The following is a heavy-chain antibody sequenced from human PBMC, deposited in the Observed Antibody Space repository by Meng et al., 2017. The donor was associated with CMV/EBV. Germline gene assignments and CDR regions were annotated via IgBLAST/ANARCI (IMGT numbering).Heavy chain of an antibody. D-gene: IGHD3-3*01. CDR2: INHRGST. Sequence: GSLRLSCAVYGGSFSGYYWSWIRQPPGKGLEWIGEINHRGSTNYNPSLKSRVTISVDTSKNQFSLKLSSVTAADTAVYYCARGDPVLRFLEWLPRYYGMDVWGQGTTVTVSS. CDR1: GGSFSGYY. CDR3: ARGDPVLRFLEWLPRYYGMDV. J-gene: IGHJ6*02. V-gene: IGHV4-34*01.